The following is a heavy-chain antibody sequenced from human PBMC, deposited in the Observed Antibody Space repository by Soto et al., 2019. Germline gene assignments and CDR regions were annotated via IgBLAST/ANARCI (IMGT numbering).Heavy chain of an antibody. CDR3: ASLMYGGNSFPLDY. Sequence: PSETLSLTCTVSGGSISSSSYYWGWIRQPPGKGLEWIGSIFHSGSTYYNPSLKSRVTLSVDTSKNQFSLNLTSVTAADMAVYYCASLMYGGNSFPLDYWGQGTLVTVSS. CDR1: GGSISSSSYY. V-gene: IGHV4-39*01. J-gene: IGHJ4*02. D-gene: IGHD3-10*02. CDR2: IFHSGST.